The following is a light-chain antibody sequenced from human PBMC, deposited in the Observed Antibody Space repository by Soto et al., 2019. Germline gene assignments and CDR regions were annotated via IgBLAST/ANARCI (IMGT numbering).Light chain of an antibody. CDR2: DAS. J-gene: IGKJ1*01. CDR3: QQYNSYAWP. V-gene: IGKV1-5*01. CDR1: QSISSY. Sequence: IQMTQYPSSLSSSVGDRVTITCRASQSISSYLNWYQQKPGKAPKLLIYDASSLESGVPSRFSGSGSGTEFTLTISSLQPDDFATYYCQQYNSYAWPFGQGTKVDIK.